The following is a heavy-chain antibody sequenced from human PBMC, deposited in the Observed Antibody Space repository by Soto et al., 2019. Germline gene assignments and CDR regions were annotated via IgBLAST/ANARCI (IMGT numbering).Heavy chain of an antibody. CDR2: SAGSGSSR. CDR1: GFNFGTYA. Sequence: EVQLLESGGRLVQPGGSLRLACAASGFNFGTYAMGWVRQAPGRGLDWVSSAGSGSSRYYADSVRGRFTVSRDTSKSTPYLEMSSLRAEDTALYYCVKFRGQAYPYYHMDVWGKGTTVTVS. V-gene: IGHV3-23*01. CDR3: VKFRGQAYPYYHMDV. J-gene: IGHJ6*03.